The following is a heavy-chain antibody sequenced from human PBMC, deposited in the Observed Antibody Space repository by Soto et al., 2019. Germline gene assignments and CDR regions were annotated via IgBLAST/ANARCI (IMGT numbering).Heavy chain of an antibody. D-gene: IGHD1-26*01. CDR1: GGSISSYN. CDR2: IHYSGST. Sequence: KSSETLSLTCTVSGGSISSYNWIWIRQSPGKGLECIGYIHYSGSTNYNPSLKSRVTISVDRSKNQFSLKVSSVTAADTALYFCARAASSGTYLRVSYFDYWGQGTLVTVSS. J-gene: IGHJ4*02. CDR3: ARAASSGTYLRVSYFDY. V-gene: IGHV4-59*01.